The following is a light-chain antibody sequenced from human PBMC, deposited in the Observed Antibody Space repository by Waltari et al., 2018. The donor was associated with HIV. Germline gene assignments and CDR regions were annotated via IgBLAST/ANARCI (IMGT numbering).Light chain of an antibody. J-gene: IGKJ4*01. CDR1: QDIGSH. CDR2: DAS. V-gene: IGKV1-33*01. CDR3: QQFHLLPLT. Sequence: DLQLPQSPSSLSVSVGDKIPITCQTSQDIGSHLNWYQQKPGEAPQLLIHDASDLQAGVPSRFAGGGSGSNFSFTITSLQPEDLVIYFCQQFHLLPLTFGGGT.